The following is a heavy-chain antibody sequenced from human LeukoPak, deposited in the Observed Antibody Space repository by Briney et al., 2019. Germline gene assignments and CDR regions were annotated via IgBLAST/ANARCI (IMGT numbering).Heavy chain of an antibody. J-gene: IGHJ5*02. CDR3: AKGPYGSRGLNWFDP. Sequence: PGGSLRLSCVASGFTADSYWMSWVRQAPGKGLEWVANIKPDGNEKQYADSVKGRFTISRDNAKNSLYLQMNSLRAEDTALYYCAKGPYGSRGLNWFDPWGQGTLVTVSS. V-gene: IGHV3-7*03. CDR1: GFTADSYW. CDR2: IKPDGNEK. D-gene: IGHD3-10*01.